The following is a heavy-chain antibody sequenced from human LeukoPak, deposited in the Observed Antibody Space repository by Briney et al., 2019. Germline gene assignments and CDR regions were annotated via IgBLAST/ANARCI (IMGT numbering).Heavy chain of an antibody. Sequence: GGSLRLSCAASGFTFSSYSMNWVRQAPGKGLEWVSYISSSSSTIYYADSVKGRFTISRDNAKNSLYLQMNSLRAEDTAVYYCARDVGLIVGAPFDYWGQGTLVTVSS. D-gene: IGHD1-26*01. CDR3: ARDVGLIVGAPFDY. V-gene: IGHV3-48*04. J-gene: IGHJ4*02. CDR1: GFTFSSYS. CDR2: ISSSSSTI.